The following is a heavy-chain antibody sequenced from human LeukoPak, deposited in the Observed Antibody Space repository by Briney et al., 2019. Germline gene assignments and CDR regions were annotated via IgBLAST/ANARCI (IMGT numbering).Heavy chain of an antibody. D-gene: IGHD3-16*02. CDR3: ARGGDYVWGSYRRDYYFDY. CDR1: GGSISSYY. J-gene: IGHJ4*02. V-gene: IGHV4-4*07. Sequence: SETLSLTCPVSGGSISSYYWSWIRQPAGKGLEWIGRIYTSGSTNYNPHHKSRVTMSVDTSKNQFSLKLSSVTAADTAVYYCARGGDYVWGSYRRDYYFDYWGQGTLVTVSS. CDR2: IYTSGST.